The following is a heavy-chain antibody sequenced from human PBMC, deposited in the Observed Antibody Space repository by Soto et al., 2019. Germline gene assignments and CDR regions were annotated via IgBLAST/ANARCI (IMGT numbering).Heavy chain of an antibody. D-gene: IGHD1-26*01. J-gene: IGHJ4*02. CDR2: MNPYTGNT. CDR1: GYTFNTYD. V-gene: IGHV1-8*01. Sequence: QVQLVQSGAEVRKPGASVKVSCKASGYTFNTYDIHWVRQATGQGLEWMGWMNPYTGNTGYAQKFQGRVTMTRNSSISTAYMELSSLRYEDTAVYYCARGHRHSGIYTGGCWGQGTLVTVSS. CDR3: ARGHRHSGIYTGGC.